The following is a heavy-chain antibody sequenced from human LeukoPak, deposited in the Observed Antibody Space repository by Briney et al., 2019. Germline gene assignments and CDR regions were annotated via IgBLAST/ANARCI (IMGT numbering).Heavy chain of an antibody. CDR3: AKRGQLLVTPGVDWFDP. CDR2: IRYDGSNK. D-gene: IGHD6-13*01. Sequence: GGSLRLSCAASAFIFSNYGMHWVRQAPGKGLEWLAFIRYDGSNKYYADSVKGRFTISRDNSKNTLYLQMNSLRDEDTAVYYCAKRGQLLVTPGVDWFDPWGQGTLVTVSS. V-gene: IGHV3-30*02. CDR1: AFIFSNYG. J-gene: IGHJ5*02.